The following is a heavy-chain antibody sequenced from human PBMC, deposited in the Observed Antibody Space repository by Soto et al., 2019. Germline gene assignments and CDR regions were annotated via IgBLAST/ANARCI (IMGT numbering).Heavy chain of an antibody. V-gene: IGHV3-13*01. D-gene: IGHD3-22*01. CDR2: IGTAGDT. Sequence: ESGGGLVQPGGSLRLSCAASGFTFSSYDMHWVRQATGKGLEWVSAIGTAGDTYYPGSVKGRFTISRENAKISLYLQMNSLRAEDTAVYYCARGIYDSSGYPYWGQGTLVTVSS. CDR1: GFTFSSYD. CDR3: ARGIYDSSGYPY. J-gene: IGHJ4*02.